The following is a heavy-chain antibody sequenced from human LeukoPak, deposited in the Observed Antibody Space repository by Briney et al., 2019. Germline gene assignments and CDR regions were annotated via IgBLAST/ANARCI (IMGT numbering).Heavy chain of an antibody. CDR1: GFTFGDYV. J-gene: IGHJ6*03. CDR2: ISGSGGIT. D-gene: IGHD2-15*01. CDR3: AKDLLYCSGGSCYSGYYYYMDV. V-gene: IGHV3-23*01. Sequence: GGSLRLSCTASGFTFGDYVMNWFRQAPGKGLEWVSAISGSGGITYYADSVKGRFTISRDNSKNTLYLQMNSLRAEDTAAYYCAKDLLYCSGGSCYSGYYYYMDVWGKGTTVTVSS.